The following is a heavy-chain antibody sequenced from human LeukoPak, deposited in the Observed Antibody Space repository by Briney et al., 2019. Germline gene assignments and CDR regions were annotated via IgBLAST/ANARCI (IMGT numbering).Heavy chain of an antibody. V-gene: IGHV1-18*01. D-gene: IGHD3-22*01. Sequence: ASVKVSCKASGYTFTSYGISWVRQAPGQGLEWMGWISAYNGNTNYAQKLQGRVTMTTDTSTSTAYMELRSLRSDDTAVYYCASEYYYDSSGLGVTFDIWGQGTMVTVSS. CDR2: ISAYNGNT. CDR3: ASEYYYDSSGLGVTFDI. CDR1: GYTFTSYG. J-gene: IGHJ3*02.